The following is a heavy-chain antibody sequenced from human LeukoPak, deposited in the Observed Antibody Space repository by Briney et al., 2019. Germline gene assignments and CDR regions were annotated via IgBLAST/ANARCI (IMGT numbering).Heavy chain of an antibody. CDR3: ARAHYDSSGYYLNSFDY. CDR2: ISYDGSNK. J-gene: IGHJ4*03. CDR1: GFTFSSYA. D-gene: IGHD3-22*01. V-gene: IGHV3-30-3*01. Sequence: PGGSLRLSCAASGFTFSSYAMHWVRQAPGKGLEWVAVISYDGSNKYYADSVKGRFTISRDNSKNTLYLQMNSLRAEDTAVYYCARAHYDSSGYYLNSFDYWGQGTTVTVSS.